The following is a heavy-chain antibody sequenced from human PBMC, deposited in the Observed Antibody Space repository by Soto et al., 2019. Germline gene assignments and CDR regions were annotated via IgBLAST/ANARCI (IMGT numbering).Heavy chain of an antibody. V-gene: IGHV3-23*01. D-gene: IGHD4-17*01. J-gene: IGHJ5*02. CDR1: GFTLSSYA. Sequence: GGSLKLSCAASGFTLSSYAMSWVRQAPGKGLEWVSAISGSGGSTYYADSVKGRFTISRDNSKNTLYLQMNSLRAEDTAVYYCAKSPGDYLPSWFDPWGQGTLVTVAS. CDR3: AKSPGDYLPSWFDP. CDR2: ISGSGGST.